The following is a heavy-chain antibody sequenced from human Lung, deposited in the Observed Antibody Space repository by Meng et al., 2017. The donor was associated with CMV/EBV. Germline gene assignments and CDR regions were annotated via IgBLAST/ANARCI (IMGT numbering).Heavy chain of an antibody. CDR1: AYTFAGYY. Sequence: VQLWQSGAEVKKPGASVKVSCKASAYTFAGYYMHWVRQAPGQGLEWMGRINPNSGGANYAQKFQGRVTMTRDTSISTAYMELSRLRSDDTAVYYCAREGLVGDLRYFDLWGRGTLVTVSS. V-gene: IGHV1-2*06. D-gene: IGHD3-16*01. J-gene: IGHJ2*01. CDR3: AREGLVGDLRYFDL. CDR2: INPNSGGA.